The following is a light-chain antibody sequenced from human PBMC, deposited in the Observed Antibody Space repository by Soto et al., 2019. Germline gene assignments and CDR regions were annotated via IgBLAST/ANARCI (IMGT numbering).Light chain of an antibody. CDR2: GVS. CDR3: QQYVSAPIT. V-gene: IGKV3-20*01. Sequence: EIVVTQSPATLSVSPGERATLSFRASQSVSINLAWYQQKPGQAPRLLIYGVSGRATGVPVSFSGSGSGTDFTLTISRLEPEDFAVYYCQQYVSAPITFGQGTLLEIK. J-gene: IGKJ5*01. CDR1: QSVSIN.